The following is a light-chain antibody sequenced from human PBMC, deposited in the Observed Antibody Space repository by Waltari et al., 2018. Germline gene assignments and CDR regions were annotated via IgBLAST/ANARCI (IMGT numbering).Light chain of an antibody. J-gene: IGLJ2*01. CDR1: SNDIGSSNF. V-gene: IGLV2-23*01. Sequence: QSALTQPASLSGSPGQSITISCTGTSNDIGSSNFVSWDHHHPGKAPKAIIYEGTMRPSGFSNRFSGSKSVNAASLTISGLKHEDEADYYCCSYGGRTNLIFGGGTKLTVL. CDR2: EGT. CDR3: CSYGGRTNLI.